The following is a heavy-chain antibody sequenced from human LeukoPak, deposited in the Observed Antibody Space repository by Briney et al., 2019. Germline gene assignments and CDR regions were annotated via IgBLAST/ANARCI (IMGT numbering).Heavy chain of an antibody. Sequence: SETLSLTCTVSGGSISRGGYYWSWIRQHPGKGLEWIGYIYYSGSTYYNPSLKSRVTISVDTSKNQFSLKLSSVTAADTAVYYCARSLDSSGYPFDYWGQGTLVTVSS. CDR1: GGSISRGGYY. D-gene: IGHD3-22*01. CDR3: ARSLDSSGYPFDY. J-gene: IGHJ4*02. CDR2: IYYSGST. V-gene: IGHV4-31*03.